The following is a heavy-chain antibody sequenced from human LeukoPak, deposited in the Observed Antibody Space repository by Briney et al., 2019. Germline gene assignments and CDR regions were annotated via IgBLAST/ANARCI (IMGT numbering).Heavy chain of an antibody. J-gene: IGHJ4*02. CDR3: ARSSGYYSVRGY. D-gene: IGHD3-22*01. Sequence: SEALSLTCIVCLGSISSSIYYSGWIRQPPGKGLEWIGSIYYSGSTYSTPSVKSRGTISVDTSKNQFSLKLSSVTAADTAVYYCARSSGYYSVRGYWSQGTLVTVPS. V-gene: IGHV4-39*01. CDR1: LGSISSSIYY. CDR2: IYYSGST.